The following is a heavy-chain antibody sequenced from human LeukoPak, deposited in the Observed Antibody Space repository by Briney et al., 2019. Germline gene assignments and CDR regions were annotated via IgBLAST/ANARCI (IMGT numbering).Heavy chain of an antibody. CDR2: INHSGST. J-gene: IGHJ4*02. CDR1: GGSFSGYY. D-gene: IGHD6-19*01. Sequence: KPSETLSLTCAVYGGSFSGYYWSWIRQPPGKGLEWIGEINHSGSTNYNPSLKSRVTISVDTSKNQFSLKLSSVTAADTAVYYCARSIAVAGPYYFDYWGQGTLVTVSS. CDR3: ARSIAVAGPYYFDY. V-gene: IGHV4-34*01.